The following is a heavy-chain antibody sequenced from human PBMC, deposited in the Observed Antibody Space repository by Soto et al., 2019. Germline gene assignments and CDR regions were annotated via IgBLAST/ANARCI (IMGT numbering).Heavy chain of an antibody. J-gene: IGHJ6*02. CDR3: ARQGSNGAYYYYGMDV. CDR2: IYPGDSDT. D-gene: IGHD2-8*01. CDR1: GYRFSSYW. Sequence: PGESLKISCQGSGYRFSSYWIAWVRQMPGKGLEWMGIIYPGDSDTRYSPSFQGQVTMSVDKSNSTAYLHWSSLKASDTAMYYCARQGSNGAYYYYGMDVWGQGITVTVSS. V-gene: IGHV5-51*01.